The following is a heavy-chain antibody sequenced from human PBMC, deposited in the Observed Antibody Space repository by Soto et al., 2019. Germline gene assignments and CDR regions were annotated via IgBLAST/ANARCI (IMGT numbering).Heavy chain of an antibody. Sequence: GGSLRLSCAASGFTFSSYWMSWVRQAPGKGLEWVANIKQDGSEKYYVDSVKGRFTISRDNAKNSLYLQMNSLRAEDTAVYYCARVYLSSWVYDILTGYYCLDYWGQGTLVTVSS. CDR2: IKQDGSEK. CDR1: GFTFSSYW. D-gene: IGHD3-9*01. J-gene: IGHJ4*02. V-gene: IGHV3-7*01. CDR3: ARVYLSSWVYDILTGYYCLDY.